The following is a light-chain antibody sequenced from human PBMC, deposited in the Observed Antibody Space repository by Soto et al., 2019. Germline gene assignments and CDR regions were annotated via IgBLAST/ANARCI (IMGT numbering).Light chain of an antibody. CDR1: SDSVSSSYY. CDR2: DTN. V-gene: IGLV8-61*01. CDR3: VLYMGSGISV. Sequence: QAVVTQEPSFSVSPGGTVTLTYGLNSDSVSSSYYPSWYQQTPGQAPRTLIYDTNTRSSGVPDRFSGSILGNKAALTITGAQADDESDYYCVLYMGSGISVFGGGTQLTVL. J-gene: IGLJ3*02.